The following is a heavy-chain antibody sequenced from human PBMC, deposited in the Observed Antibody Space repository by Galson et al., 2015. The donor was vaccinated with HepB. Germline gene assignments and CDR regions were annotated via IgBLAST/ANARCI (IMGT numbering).Heavy chain of an antibody. J-gene: IGHJ4*02. Sequence: FLRLSCAASGFTFSSYAMSWVRQAPGKGLEWVSAISGSGGSTYYADAVKGRFTISRDNSKNTLYLQMNSLRAEDTAVYYCAKRSGYYPDFDYWGQGTLVTVSS. D-gene: IGHD3-3*01. V-gene: IGHV3-23*01. CDR1: GFTFSSYA. CDR3: AKRSGYYPDFDY. CDR2: ISGSGGST.